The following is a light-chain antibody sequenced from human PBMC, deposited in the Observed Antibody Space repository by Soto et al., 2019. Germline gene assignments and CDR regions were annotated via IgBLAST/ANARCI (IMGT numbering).Light chain of an antibody. Sequence: EIVLTQSPGTLSLSPGERATLSCRASQTISSSFLAWYQQKPGQAPRLLIYRASRRAPGIPDRFSGSGSWTDFTLTISRLEPEDLSLYYCHQFGSSPLDTFGPGTKVEIK. CDR1: QTISSSF. CDR3: HQFGSSPLDT. J-gene: IGKJ3*01. CDR2: RAS. V-gene: IGKV3-20*01.